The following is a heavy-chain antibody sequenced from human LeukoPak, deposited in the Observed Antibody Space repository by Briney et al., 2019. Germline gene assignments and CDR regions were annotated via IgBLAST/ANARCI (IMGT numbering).Heavy chain of an antibody. CDR3: ARLPQLGLYWYFDL. J-gene: IGHJ2*01. V-gene: IGHV4-61*02. Sequence: SETLSLTCTVSGGSISSGSYYWSWIRQPAGKGLEWIGRIYTSGSTNYNPSLKSRVTISVDTSKNQFSLTLSSVTAADTAVYYCARLPQLGLYWYFDLWGRGTLVTVSS. CDR1: GGSISSGSYY. CDR2: IYTSGST. D-gene: IGHD7-27*01.